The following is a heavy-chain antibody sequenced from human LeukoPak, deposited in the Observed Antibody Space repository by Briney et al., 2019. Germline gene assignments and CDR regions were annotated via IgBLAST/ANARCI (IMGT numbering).Heavy chain of an antibody. Sequence: SGTLALTLTGCGGSNLSHYWSWIRQPPGKGLQWIGYIYYSGSTNYNPSLKSPVTISVDTSKNQFSLKLSSVTAADTAVYYRARYLHSSSWVYDAFDIWGQGTMVTVSS. V-gene: IGHV4-59*11. J-gene: IGHJ3*02. CDR3: ARYLHSSSWVYDAFDI. D-gene: IGHD6-13*01. CDR1: GGSNLSHY. CDR2: IYYSGST.